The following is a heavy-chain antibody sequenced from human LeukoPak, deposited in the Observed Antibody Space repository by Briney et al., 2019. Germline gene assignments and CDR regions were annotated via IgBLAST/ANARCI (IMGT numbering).Heavy chain of an antibody. D-gene: IGHD3-9*01. Sequence: GASVKVSCKASGYTFTGYYIHWVRQAPGQGLEWMGWINPKNGGTNYKEKFQGRVTMTRDTSISTVYMELSGLRPDDTAVYYCARPRYVRSPTCVDFWGQGTLVTVSS. CDR2: INPKNGGT. V-gene: IGHV1-2*02. J-gene: IGHJ4*02. CDR1: GYTFTGYY. CDR3: ARPRYVRSPTCVDF.